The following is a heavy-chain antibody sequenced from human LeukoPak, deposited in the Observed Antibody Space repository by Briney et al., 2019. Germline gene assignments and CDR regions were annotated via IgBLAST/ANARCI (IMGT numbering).Heavy chain of an antibody. CDR2: INHSGST. CDR3: ARRKYSSSSRIRHLFDY. CDR1: GGSFSGYY. J-gene: IGHJ4*02. Sequence: SETLSLTCAVYGGSFSGYYWSWIRQPPGKGLEWIGEINHSGSTNYNPSLKSRVTISVDTSKNQFSLKLSSVTAADTAVYYCARRKYSSSSRIRHLFDYWGQGTLVTVSS. D-gene: IGHD6-6*01. V-gene: IGHV4-34*01.